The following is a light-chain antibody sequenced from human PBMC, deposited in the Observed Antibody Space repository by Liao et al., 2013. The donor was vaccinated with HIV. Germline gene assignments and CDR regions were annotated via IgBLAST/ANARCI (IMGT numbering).Light chain of an antibody. CDR1: QLTNILGNKY. Sequence: SYGLTQPPSVSVSPGQTAIINCFGDQLTNILGNKYLHWYLQRPGQSPVLVIYQDSRRPLGIPERFSGSRSGNTVTLTISGTQTLDEADYYCQTWDNHAAPVYGGFVFGPGTKVSVL. J-gene: IGLJ1*01. CDR3: QTWDNHAAPVYGGFV. V-gene: IGLV3-1*01. CDR2: QDS.